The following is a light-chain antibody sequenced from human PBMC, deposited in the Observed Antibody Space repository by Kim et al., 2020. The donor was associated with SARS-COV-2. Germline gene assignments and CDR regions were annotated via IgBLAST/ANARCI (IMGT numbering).Light chain of an antibody. Sequence: SPGERATLSCRASQSVGNNYLAWYQQKPGQAPTLLIYSGSIRATGIPDRFSGSGSGTDFTLTVSRVEPEDFAVYYCQQHANAPLAFGGGTKLEI. CDR1: QSVGNNY. J-gene: IGKJ4*01. V-gene: IGKV3-20*01. CDR2: SGS. CDR3: QQHANAPLA.